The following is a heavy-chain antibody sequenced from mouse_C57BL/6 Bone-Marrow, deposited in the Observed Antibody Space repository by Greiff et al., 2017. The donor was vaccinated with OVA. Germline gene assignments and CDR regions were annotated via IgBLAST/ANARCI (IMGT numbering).Heavy chain of an antibody. CDR1: GYTFTSYW. J-gene: IGHJ2*01. CDR2: IDPNSGGT. Sequence: QVQLKQSGAELVKPGASVKLSCKASGYTFTSYWMHWVKQRPGRGLEWIGRIDPNSGGTKYNEKFKSKATLTVDKSSSTAYMQLSSLTSEDAAVYYDARGLYGNYGAVYFDYWGQGTTLTVSS. V-gene: IGHV1-72*01. D-gene: IGHD2-1*01. CDR3: ARGLYGNYGAVYFDY.